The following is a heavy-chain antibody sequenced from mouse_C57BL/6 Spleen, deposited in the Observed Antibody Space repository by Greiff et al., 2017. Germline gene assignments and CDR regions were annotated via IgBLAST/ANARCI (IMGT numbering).Heavy chain of an antibody. CDR2: INPYNGGT. CDR3: AREIYYNGSSYYFDY. CDR1: GYTFTDYY. D-gene: IGHD1-1*01. J-gene: IGHJ2*01. Sequence: EVKLMESGPVLVKPGASVKMSCKASGYTFTDYYMNWVKQSHGKSLEWIGVINPYNGGTSYNQKFKGKATLTVDKSSSTAYMELNSLTSEDSAIYYCAREIYYNGSSYYFDYWGQGTTLTVSS. V-gene: IGHV1-19*01.